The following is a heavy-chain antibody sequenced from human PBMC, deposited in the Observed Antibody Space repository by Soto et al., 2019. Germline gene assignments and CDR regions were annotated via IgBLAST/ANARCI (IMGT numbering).Heavy chain of an antibody. CDR2: INHSGST. J-gene: IGHJ3*01. CDR1: GGSFSGYY. Sequence: QVQLQQWGAGLLKPSETLSLTCAVYGGSFSGYYWSWIRQTPGKALEWIGEINHSGSTSYNVSLKSRVNISEDTSKNQFSLKLSSVTAPDTAVYYCARGAGGGSCYSLWGQRTIVTVSS. V-gene: IGHV4-34*01. CDR3: ARGAGGGSCYSL. D-gene: IGHD2-15*01.